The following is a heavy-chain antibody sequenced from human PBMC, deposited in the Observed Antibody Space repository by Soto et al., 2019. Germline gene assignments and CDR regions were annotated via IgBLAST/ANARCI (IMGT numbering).Heavy chain of an antibody. Sequence: QVHLVQSGAEVKKPGASVKVSCKASGYTFTSYGITWVRQAPGQGLEWMGWISDHNGNTDYAQKLQGRVIVTRDTSTSTAYMELRSLISDDTAVYYCARGRYGDYWGQGALVTLPS. CDR1: GYTFTSYG. CDR2: ISDHNGNT. V-gene: IGHV1-18*01. J-gene: IGHJ4*02. CDR3: ARGRYGDY. D-gene: IGHD1-1*01.